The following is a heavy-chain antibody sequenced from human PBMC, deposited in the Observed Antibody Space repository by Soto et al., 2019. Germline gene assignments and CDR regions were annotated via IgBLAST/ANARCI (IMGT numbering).Heavy chain of an antibody. V-gene: IGHV3-43*01. Sequence: GGSLRLSCAASGFTFDYYTMHWVRQAPGKGLEWVSLISWDGGSTYYADSVKGRFTISRDNSKNSLYLQMNSLRTEDTALYYCAKDAMVRGVWNWFDPWGQGTLVTVSS. D-gene: IGHD3-10*01. J-gene: IGHJ5*02. CDR1: GFTFDYYT. CDR3: AKDAMVRGVWNWFDP. CDR2: ISWDGGST.